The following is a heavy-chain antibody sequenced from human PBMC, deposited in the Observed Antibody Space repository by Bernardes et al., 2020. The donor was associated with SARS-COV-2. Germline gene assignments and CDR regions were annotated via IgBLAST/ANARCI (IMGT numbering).Heavy chain of an antibody. Sequence: ASVKVSCKASGYTFTGYYMHWVRQAPGQGLEWMGWINPNSGGTNYAQKFQGRVTLTRDTSISTAYMELSRLRSDDTAVYYCTVWRQLVGLGDAFDIWGQGTIVTVSS. D-gene: IGHD6-13*01. CDR1: GYTFTGYY. J-gene: IGHJ3*02. CDR3: TVWRQLVGLGDAFDI. V-gene: IGHV1-2*02. CDR2: INPNSGGT.